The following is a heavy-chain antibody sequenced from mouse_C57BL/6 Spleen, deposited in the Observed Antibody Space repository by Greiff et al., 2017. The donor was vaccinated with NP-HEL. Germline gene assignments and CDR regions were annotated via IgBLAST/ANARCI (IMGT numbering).Heavy chain of an antibody. CDR3: ARGDITTVVAPFDY. CDR2: IYPGDGST. Sequence: QVQLKESGPELVKPGASVKLSCKASGYTFTSYDINWVKQRPGQGLEWIGWIYPGDGSTKYNEKFKGKATLTVDTSSSTAYMELHSLTSEDSAVYFCARGDITTVVAPFDYWGQGTTLTVSS. D-gene: IGHD1-1*01. CDR1: GYTFTSYD. V-gene: IGHV1-85*01. J-gene: IGHJ2*01.